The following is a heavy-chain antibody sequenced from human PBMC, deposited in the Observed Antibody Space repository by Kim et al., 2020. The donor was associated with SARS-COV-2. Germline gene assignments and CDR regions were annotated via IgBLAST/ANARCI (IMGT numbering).Heavy chain of an antibody. CDR1: GFTFSSYS. V-gene: IGHV3-21*01. D-gene: IGHD3-9*01. Sequence: GGSLRLSCAASGFTFSSYSMNWVRQAPGKGLEWVSSISSSSSYIYYADSVKGRFTISRDNAKNSLYLQMNSLRAEDTAVYYCARDRLLRYFDWSKETNDAFDIWGQGTMVTVSS. J-gene: IGHJ3*02. CDR2: ISSSSSYI. CDR3: ARDRLLRYFDWSKETNDAFDI.